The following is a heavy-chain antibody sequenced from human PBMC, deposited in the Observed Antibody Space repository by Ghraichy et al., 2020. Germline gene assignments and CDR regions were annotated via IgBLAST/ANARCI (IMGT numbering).Heavy chain of an antibody. CDR1: GGSISSYY. Sequence: SQTLSLTCTVSGGSISSYYWSWIRQPPGKGLEWIGYIYYSGSTNYNPSLKSRVTISVDTSKNQFSLKLSSVTAADTAVYYCARLEGVPAPYYYYGMDVWGQGTTVTVSS. J-gene: IGHJ6*02. CDR3: ARLEGVPAPYYYYGMDV. D-gene: IGHD2-2*01. V-gene: IGHV4-59*08. CDR2: IYYSGST.